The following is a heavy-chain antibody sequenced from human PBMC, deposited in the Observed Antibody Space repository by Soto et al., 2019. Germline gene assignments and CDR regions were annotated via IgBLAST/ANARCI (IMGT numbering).Heavy chain of an antibody. CDR3: ARGRQDIIVEPSPSWFDP. J-gene: IGHJ5*02. CDR2: ITHSGST. V-gene: IGHV4-34*01. Sequence: QVQLQQWGAGLLKPSETLSLNCAVYGGSFSGYYWTWIRQPPGKGLEWIAEITHSGSTNYNPSLKSRLTISVYTSKNQFSLRMTSVTAADTALYYCARGRQDIIVEPSPSWFDPWGQGTLVTVSS. D-gene: IGHD2-2*01. CDR1: GGSFSGYY.